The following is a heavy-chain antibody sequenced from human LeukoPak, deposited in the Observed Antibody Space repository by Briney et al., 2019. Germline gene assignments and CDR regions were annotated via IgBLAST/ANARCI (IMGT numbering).Heavy chain of an antibody. J-gene: IGHJ4*02. V-gene: IGHV3-74*01. CDR3: ARGWGYGGNRVDY. Sequence: PGGSLRLSCAASGFTFSSYWMHWVRQAPGKGLVWVSRINSDGSSTSYADSVKGRFTISRDNAENTLYLQMNSLRAEDTAVYYCARGWGYGGNRVDYWGQGTLVTVSS. CDR2: INSDGSST. CDR1: GFTFSSYW. D-gene: IGHD4-23*01.